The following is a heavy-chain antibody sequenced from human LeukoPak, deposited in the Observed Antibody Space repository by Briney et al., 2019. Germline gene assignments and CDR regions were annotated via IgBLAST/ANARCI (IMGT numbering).Heavy chain of an antibody. D-gene: IGHD3-10*01. CDR3: ARNGKGLLWFGVSRPFDY. CDR2: INHSGST. J-gene: IGHJ4*02. V-gene: IGHV4-4*02. CDR1: GGSISSSNW. Sequence: SETLSLTCAVSGGSISSSNWWSWVRQPPGKGLEWIGEINHSGSTNYNPSLKSRVTISVDTSKNQFSLKLSSVTAADTAVYYCARNGKGLLWFGVSRPFDYWGQGTLVTVSS.